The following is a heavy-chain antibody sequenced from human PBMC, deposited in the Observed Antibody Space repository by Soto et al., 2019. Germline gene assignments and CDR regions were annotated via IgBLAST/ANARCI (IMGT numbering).Heavy chain of an antibody. CDR3: ARPYYDFWSQADYYYYMDV. D-gene: IGHD3-3*01. CDR1: GFTFSSYG. Sequence: GGSLRLSCAASGFTFSSYGMHWVRQAPGKGLEWVANIKQDGSEKYYVDSVKGRFTISRDNAKNSLYLQMNSLRAEDTAVYYCARPYYDFWSQADYYYYMDVWGKGTTVTVSS. CDR2: IKQDGSEK. V-gene: IGHV3-7*01. J-gene: IGHJ6*03.